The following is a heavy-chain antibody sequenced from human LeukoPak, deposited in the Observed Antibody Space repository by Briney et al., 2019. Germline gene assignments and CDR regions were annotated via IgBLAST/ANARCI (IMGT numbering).Heavy chain of an antibody. CDR2: IFPGDSDT. V-gene: IGHV5-51*01. D-gene: IGHD1-26*01. CDR1: CYSITSYC. J-gene: IGHJ6*02. Sequence: AESQKISCTASCYSITSYCIGLVRHMPREGVELMGIIFPGDSDTRYSPSFQGQVTISADKSISTAYLQWSSLKASDTAMYYCARPGESGGYYGMDVCGQGTTVTVSS. CDR3: ARPGESGGYYGMDV.